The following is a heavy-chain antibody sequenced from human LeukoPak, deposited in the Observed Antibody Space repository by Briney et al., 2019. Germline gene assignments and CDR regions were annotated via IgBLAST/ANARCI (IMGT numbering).Heavy chain of an antibody. Sequence: SETLSLTCTVSGGSISSGGYYWSWIRQPPGKGLEWIGYIYHSGSTYYNPSLKSRVILSLDKSANQFSLNLSSVTAADTAVYYCARFSPRAMGNYLDLWGQGTLVTVSS. D-gene: IGHD7-27*01. CDR3: ARFSPRAMGNYLDL. CDR1: GGSISSGGYY. CDR2: IYHSGST. J-gene: IGHJ4*02. V-gene: IGHV4-30-2*01.